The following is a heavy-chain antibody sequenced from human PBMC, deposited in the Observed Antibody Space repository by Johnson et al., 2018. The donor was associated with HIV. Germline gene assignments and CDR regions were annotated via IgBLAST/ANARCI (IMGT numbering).Heavy chain of an antibody. J-gene: IGHJ3*02. Sequence: VQLVESGGGLVKPGGSLRLSCAASGFTFSNAWMSWVRQAPGKGLEWVGRIKSKTDGGTTDYAAPVKGRFTISRDDSKNTLYLQMNSLKTQETAVYYCTTELIDYGGNSEDAFDIWGQGTMVTVAS. D-gene: IGHD4-23*01. CDR2: IKSKTDGGTT. V-gene: IGHV3-15*01. CDR3: TTELIDYGGNSEDAFDI. CDR1: GFTFSNAW.